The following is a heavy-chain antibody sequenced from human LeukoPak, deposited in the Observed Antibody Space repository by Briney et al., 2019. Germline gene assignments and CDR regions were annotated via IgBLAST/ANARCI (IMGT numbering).Heavy chain of an antibody. Sequence: GGSLRLSCAASGFTFSSYAMSWVRQAPGKGLEWVSAISGSGGSKYYADSVKGRFTISRDNSKNTLYLQMNSLIAEDTAVYYCAKGDFWSGYYTGYGYWGQGTLVTVSS. CDR3: AKGDFWSGYYTGYGY. CDR1: GFTFSSYA. J-gene: IGHJ4*02. D-gene: IGHD3-3*01. V-gene: IGHV3-23*01. CDR2: ISGSGGSK.